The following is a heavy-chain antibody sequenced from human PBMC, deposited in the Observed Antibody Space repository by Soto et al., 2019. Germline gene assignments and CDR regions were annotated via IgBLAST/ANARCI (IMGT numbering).Heavy chain of an antibody. J-gene: IGHJ6*03. CDR2: IYNSGST. Sequence: SETLSLTCTVSGGSISSGDYYWSWIRQPPGKGLEWIGYIYNSGSTYYNPSLKSRITISVDTSKNQFYLKLSSVTAADTTVYYCACLYGQHDYSNYEDYYYYMDVWCKGTTVTVSS. CDR3: ACLYGQHDYSNYEDYYYYMDV. CDR1: GGSISSGDYY. V-gene: IGHV4-30-4*01. D-gene: IGHD4-4*01.